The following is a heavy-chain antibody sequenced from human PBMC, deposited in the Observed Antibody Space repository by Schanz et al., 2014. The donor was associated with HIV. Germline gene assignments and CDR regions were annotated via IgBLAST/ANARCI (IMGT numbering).Heavy chain of an antibody. CDR3: AKENPINYYSHGGPIDI. D-gene: IGHD3-10*01. J-gene: IGHJ3*02. Sequence: QVQLVESGGGVVQPGRSLRLSCAASGFTFSSYGMHWVRQAPGKGLEWVAVIWHDGSSKYYADSVKGRFTISRDNSKNTLYLQMNSLRAEDTAIYYCAKENPINYYSHGGPIDIWGQGTMLTVSS. CDR2: IWHDGSSK. V-gene: IGHV3-33*06. CDR1: GFTFSSYG.